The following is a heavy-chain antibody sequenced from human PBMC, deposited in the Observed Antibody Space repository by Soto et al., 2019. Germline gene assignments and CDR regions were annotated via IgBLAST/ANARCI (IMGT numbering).Heavy chain of an antibody. Sequence: GGSLRLSCAASGFTFSSYAMSWVRQAPGKGLEWVSAISGSGGSTYYADSVKGRFTISRDNSKNTLYLQMNSLRAEDTAVYYCAKDRWLVRSYDYYYYYGMDVWGQGTTVTVSS. CDR3: AKDRWLVRSYDYYYYYGMDV. V-gene: IGHV3-23*01. J-gene: IGHJ6*02. D-gene: IGHD6-19*01. CDR1: GFTFSSYA. CDR2: ISGSGGST.